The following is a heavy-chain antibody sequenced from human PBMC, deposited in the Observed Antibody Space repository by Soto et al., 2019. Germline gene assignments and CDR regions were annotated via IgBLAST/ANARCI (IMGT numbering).Heavy chain of an antibody. CDR2: ISSNSSTM. D-gene: IGHD2-21*01. CDR3: ARDLWTH. Sequence: PGGSLRLSCAASGFTFSSYSMKWGRQAPGKGLEWVSYISSNSSTMFYADSVKGRFTISRDNAKNSLYLQMSSPREDDAAVYYCARDLWTHWGQGALVTASS. J-gene: IGHJ4*02. V-gene: IGHV3-48*02. CDR1: GFTFSSYS.